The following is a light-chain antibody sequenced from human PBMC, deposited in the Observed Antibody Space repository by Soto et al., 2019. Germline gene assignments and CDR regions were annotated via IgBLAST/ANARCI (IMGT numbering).Light chain of an antibody. CDR2: DAS. CDR1: QSIDSW. CDR3: QQSYDTPWT. V-gene: IGKV1-5*01. J-gene: IGKJ1*01. Sequence: DIQMTQSPSTLSASVGDRVTITCRASQSIDSWLAWYQQNPGKAPKLLIYDASSLESGVPSRFSGSGSGTEFTLAITSLQPDDFATYFCQQSYDTPWTFGQGTKVEIK.